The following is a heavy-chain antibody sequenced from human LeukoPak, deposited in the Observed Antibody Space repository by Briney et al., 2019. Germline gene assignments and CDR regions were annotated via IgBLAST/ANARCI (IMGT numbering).Heavy chain of an antibody. D-gene: IGHD6-19*01. J-gene: IGHJ4*02. Sequence: SGGSLRLSCAASGFTFSDYYMSWIRQAPGKGLEWVSYISSSGSTIYYADSVKGRFTISRDNAKNSLYLQMNSLRAEDTAVYYCAREGLAYSSGWYPTFDYWGQGTLVTVSS. CDR2: ISSSGSTI. V-gene: IGHV3-11*01. CDR1: GFTFSDYY. CDR3: AREGLAYSSGWYPTFDY.